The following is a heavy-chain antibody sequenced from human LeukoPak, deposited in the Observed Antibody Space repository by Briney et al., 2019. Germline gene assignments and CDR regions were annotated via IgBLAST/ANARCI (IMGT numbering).Heavy chain of an antibody. CDR2: IYHSGST. CDR3: AREVTYYYDSSGYHDY. Sequence: SETLSLTCTVSGYSINSLSYWGWIRQPPGKGLDWIGSIYHSGSTYYNPSLKSRVTMSMDTSKNQFSLNLTSATAADTAVYYCAREVTYYYDSSGYHDYWGQGTLVTVSS. J-gene: IGHJ4*02. D-gene: IGHD3-22*01. CDR1: GYSINSLSY. V-gene: IGHV4-38-2*02.